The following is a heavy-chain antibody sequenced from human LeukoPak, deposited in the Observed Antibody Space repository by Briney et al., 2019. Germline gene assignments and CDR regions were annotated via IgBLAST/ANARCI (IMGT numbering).Heavy chain of an antibody. CDR1: GGSISSYY. V-gene: IGHV4-59*12. J-gene: IGHJ4*02. CDR3: ASLPIAAAGTWTYYFDY. CDR2: IYYTGAT. Sequence: SETLSLTCTVSGGSISSYYWTWIRQPPGKGLEWIGYIYYTGATSYNPSLKSRVTISVDTSKNQFSLKLSSVTAADTAVYYCASLPIAAAGTWTYYFDYWGQGTLVTVSS. D-gene: IGHD6-13*01.